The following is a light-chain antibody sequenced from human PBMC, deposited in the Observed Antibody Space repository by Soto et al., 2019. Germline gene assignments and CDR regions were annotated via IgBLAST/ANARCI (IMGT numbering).Light chain of an antibody. CDR1: RSVTIF. J-gene: IGKJ5*01. Sequence: EVVLTQSPATLSFSPGERATLSCRAGRSVTIFLAWYQQKPGQAPRLLIYDASNRATGVPARFSGSGSGTDFTLTITSLEPEDSAVYYCQQRSNWPITFGQGTRLEIK. CDR3: QQRSNWPIT. V-gene: IGKV3-11*01. CDR2: DAS.